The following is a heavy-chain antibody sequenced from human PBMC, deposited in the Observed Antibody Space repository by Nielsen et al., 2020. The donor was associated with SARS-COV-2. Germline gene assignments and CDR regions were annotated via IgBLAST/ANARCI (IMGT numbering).Heavy chain of an antibody. V-gene: IGHV3-73*01. D-gene: IGHD2-21*01. CDR3: KHYYDMDV. J-gene: IGHJ6*02. CDR2: IRSKTNNYET. Sequence: GGSLRLSCAASGFTFGDAIIHWVRQASGKGLEWVGRIRSKTNNYETSYAASVKGRFTISRDESKNMAYLQMSRLKTDDTAAYYCKHYYDMDVWGQGTAVTVSS. CDR1: GFTFGDAI.